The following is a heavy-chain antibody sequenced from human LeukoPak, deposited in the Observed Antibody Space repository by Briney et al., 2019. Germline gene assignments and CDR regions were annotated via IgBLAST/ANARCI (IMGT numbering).Heavy chain of an antibody. CDR2: IYYSGST. V-gene: IGHV4-59*01. Sequence: SETLSLTCTVSGGSISSYYWSWIRQPPGKGLEWIGYIYYSGSTNYNPSLKSRVTISVDTSKNQFSLELSSVTAADTAVYYCASSEMATTFDYWGQGTLVTVSS. D-gene: IGHD5-24*01. J-gene: IGHJ4*02. CDR1: GGSISSYY. CDR3: ASSEMATTFDY.